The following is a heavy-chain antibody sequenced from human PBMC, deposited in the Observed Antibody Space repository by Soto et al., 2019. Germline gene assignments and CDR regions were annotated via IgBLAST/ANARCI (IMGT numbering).Heavy chain of an antibody. CDR2: IYSGGST. CDR1: GFTVSSNY. V-gene: IGHV3-66*01. CDR3: ARVTLGVVIAYYYMDV. Sequence: GGSLILSCAASGFTVSSNYMSWVRQAPGKGLEWVSVIYSGGSTYYADSVKGRFTISRDNSKNTLYLQMNSLRAEDTAVYYCARVTLGVVIAYYYMDVWGKGTTVTVSS. D-gene: IGHD3-3*01. J-gene: IGHJ6*03.